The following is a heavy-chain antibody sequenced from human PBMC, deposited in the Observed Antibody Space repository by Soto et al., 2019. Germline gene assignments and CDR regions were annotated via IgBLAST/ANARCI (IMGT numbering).Heavy chain of an antibody. CDR2: IDWDDDK. Sequence: SGPTLVNPTQTLTLTCTFSGFSLSTSGMRVSWILQPPGKALEWLARIDWDDDKFYSTSLKTRLTISKDTSKNQVVLTMTNMDPVDTATYYCARSYSSGQEGNWFDPWGQGTLVTVPQ. D-gene: IGHD6-19*01. CDR1: GFSLSTSGMR. J-gene: IGHJ5*02. V-gene: IGHV2-70*04. CDR3: ARSYSSGQEGNWFDP.